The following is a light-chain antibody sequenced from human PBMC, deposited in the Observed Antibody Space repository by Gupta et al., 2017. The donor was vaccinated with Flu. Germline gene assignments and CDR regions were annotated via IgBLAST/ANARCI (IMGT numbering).Light chain of an antibody. Sequence: TSSDIATYNRVPWYQQSPGTAPKLMIYEVSNRPSGVPNRFSGSKSGNTASLTISGLQTEDEADYYCSLYTTSGTLVFGGGTKLTVL. V-gene: IGLV2-18*01. J-gene: IGLJ2*01. CDR3: SLYTTSGTLV. CDR1: SSDIATYNR. CDR2: EVS.